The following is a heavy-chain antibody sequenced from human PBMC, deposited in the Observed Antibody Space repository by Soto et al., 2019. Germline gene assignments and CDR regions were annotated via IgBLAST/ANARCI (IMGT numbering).Heavy chain of an antibody. CDR3: AKVFPGGGSGWGSSGY. Sequence: QVQLVESGGGVVQPGRSLRLSCAASGFTFSSYGMHWVRQAPGKGLEWVAVISYDGSNKYYADSVKGRFTISRDNSKNTLYLQMNSLRAEDTAVYYCAKVFPGGGSGWGSSGYWGQGTLVTVSS. CDR1: GFTFSSYG. J-gene: IGHJ4*02. D-gene: IGHD6-19*01. CDR2: ISYDGSNK. V-gene: IGHV3-30*18.